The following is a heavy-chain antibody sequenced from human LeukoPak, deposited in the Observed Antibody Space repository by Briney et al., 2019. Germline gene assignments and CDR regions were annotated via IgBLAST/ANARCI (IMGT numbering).Heavy chain of an antibody. J-gene: IGHJ4*02. V-gene: IGHV3-53*01. CDR1: GFTVSSDY. CDR3: AAKSYYYGSGSVASLDY. D-gene: IGHD3-10*01. CDR2: IYSGGNT. Sequence: PGGSLRLSCAASGFTVSSDYMSWVRQAPGKGLEWVALIYSGGNTNYVDSVKGRFTISRDNSKNTLYLQMNSLRAEDTAVYYCAAKSYYYGSGSVASLDYWGQGTLVTVSS.